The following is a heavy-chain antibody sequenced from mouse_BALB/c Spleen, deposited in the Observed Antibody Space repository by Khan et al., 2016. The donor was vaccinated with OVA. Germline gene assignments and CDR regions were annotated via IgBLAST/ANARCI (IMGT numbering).Heavy chain of an antibody. J-gene: IGHJ3*01. Sequence: VHLQQSGPELMKPGASVNISCKASGYSFTSYYIHWVKQSHGKSLEWIGYIDPFNGGTDYNQKFKGKATLTVDKSSSTAYMHLSSLTSEDSAVYYCARWAFGYWGQGTLVTVSA. CDR3: ARWAFGY. CDR1: GYSFTSYY. V-gene: IGHV1S135*01. CDR2: IDPFNGGT.